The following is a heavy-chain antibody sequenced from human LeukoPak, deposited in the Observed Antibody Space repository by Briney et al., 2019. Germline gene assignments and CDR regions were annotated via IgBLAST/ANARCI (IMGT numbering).Heavy chain of an antibody. Sequence: ASVKVSCKSSGYTFIAYYMHWVRQAPGQGLEWMGWINPNSGDTNYGQKFQGRVTMTRDTSIRTAYMELSGLRFDDTAVYFCARDAVRLSSVAAHFDSWGHGTLVTVSS. D-gene: IGHD6-6*01. CDR3: ARDAVRLSSVAAHFDS. V-gene: IGHV1-2*02. CDR1: GYTFIAYY. J-gene: IGHJ4*01. CDR2: INPNSGDT.